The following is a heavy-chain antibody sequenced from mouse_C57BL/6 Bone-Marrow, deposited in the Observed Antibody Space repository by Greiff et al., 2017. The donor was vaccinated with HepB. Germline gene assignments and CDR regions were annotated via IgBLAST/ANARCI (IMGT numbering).Heavy chain of an antibody. V-gene: IGHV1-15*01. D-gene: IGHD2-1*01. CDR2: IDPETGGT. J-gene: IGHJ2*01. CDR1: GYTFTDYE. CDR3: TYGNLDY. Sequence: VQLQESGAELVRPGASVTLSCKASGYTFTDYEMHWVKQTPVHGLEWIGAIDPETGGTAYNQKFKGKAILTADKSSSTAYMELRSLTSEDSAVYYCTYGNLDYWGQGTTLTVSS.